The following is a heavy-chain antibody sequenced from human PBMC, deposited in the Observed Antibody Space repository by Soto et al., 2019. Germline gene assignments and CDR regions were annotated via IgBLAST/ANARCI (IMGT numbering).Heavy chain of an antibody. J-gene: IGHJ4*02. CDR2: ISYDGSNK. CDR1: GFTFSSYA. CDR3: ARDTPTVTNMGIDY. V-gene: IGHV3-30-3*01. D-gene: IGHD4-17*01. Sequence: QVQLVESGGGVVQPGRSLRLSCAASGFTFSSYAMHWVRQAPGKGLEWVAVISYDGSNKYYADSVKGRFTISRDNSKNTLYLQMNSLRAEDTAVYYCARDTPTVTNMGIDYWGQGTLVTVSS.